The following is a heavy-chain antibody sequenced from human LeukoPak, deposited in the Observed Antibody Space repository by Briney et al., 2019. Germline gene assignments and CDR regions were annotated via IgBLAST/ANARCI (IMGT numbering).Heavy chain of an antibody. Sequence: PGGSLRLSCAASGFTFSSYSMNWARQAPGKGLEWVSSISSSSSYIYYADSVKGRFTISRDNAKNSLYLQMNSLRAEDTAVYYCARDTAMVRDFDYWGQGTLVTVSS. D-gene: IGHD5-18*01. CDR2: ISSSSSYI. CDR3: ARDTAMVRDFDY. J-gene: IGHJ4*02. CDR1: GFTFSSYS. V-gene: IGHV3-21*01.